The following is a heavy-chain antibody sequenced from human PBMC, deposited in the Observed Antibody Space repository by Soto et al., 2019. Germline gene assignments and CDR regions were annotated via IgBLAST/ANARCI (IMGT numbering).Heavy chain of an antibody. J-gene: IGHJ6*02. V-gene: IGHV4-4*07. CDR1: GDSINSYY. Sequence: SETLSLTCTVSGDSINSYYWSWIRQPAGKGLEWIGRIYTSGSTNYNPSLKSRVTMSVDTSKNQFSLKLNSVTAADTAVYYCARELMTYYDFWSGSNPAGMDVWGQGTTVTAP. D-gene: IGHD3-3*01. CDR3: ARELMTYYDFWSGSNPAGMDV. CDR2: IYTSGST.